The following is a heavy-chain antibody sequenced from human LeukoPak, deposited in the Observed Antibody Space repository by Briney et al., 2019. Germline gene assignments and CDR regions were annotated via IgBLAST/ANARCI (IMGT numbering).Heavy chain of an antibody. CDR1: GGTFISYA. D-gene: IGHD3-3*01. V-gene: IGHV1-69*13. CDR2: IIPIFGTA. CDR3: ARVDGDFGLDP. Sequence: ASVKVFCKASGGTFISYAFSWVRQAPGPGLGGMGGIIPIFGTANYAQKFKGRVTIPADESTSTAYMELSSLRSEDTAVYYCARVDGDFGLDPWGQGTLVTVSS. J-gene: IGHJ5*02.